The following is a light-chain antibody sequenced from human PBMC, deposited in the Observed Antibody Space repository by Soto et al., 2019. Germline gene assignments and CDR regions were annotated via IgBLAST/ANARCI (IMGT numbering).Light chain of an antibody. CDR1: SSDVGGYNY. CDR2: EVS. V-gene: IGLV2-8*01. Sequence: QSVLTQPPSASGSPGQSVTISCTGTSSDVGGYNYVSWYQQHPGKAPKLMIYEVSKRPSGVPDRFSGSKSGNKASLTVSGLQAEDEADYYCSSYGGSNNLLFGGGTKLTVL. J-gene: IGLJ2*01. CDR3: SSYGGSNNLL.